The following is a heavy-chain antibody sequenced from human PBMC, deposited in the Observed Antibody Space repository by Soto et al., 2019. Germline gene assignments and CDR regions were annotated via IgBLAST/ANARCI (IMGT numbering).Heavy chain of an antibody. Sequence: GASVKVSCKASGGTFSSYAISWVRQAPGQGLEWMGWISAYNGNTNYAQKLQGRVTMTTDTSTSTAYMELRSLRSDDTAVYYCARDRRAARPWFDPWGQGTLVTVSS. D-gene: IGHD6-6*01. CDR3: ARDRRAARPWFDP. V-gene: IGHV1-18*01. CDR1: GGTFSSYA. J-gene: IGHJ5*02. CDR2: ISAYNGNT.